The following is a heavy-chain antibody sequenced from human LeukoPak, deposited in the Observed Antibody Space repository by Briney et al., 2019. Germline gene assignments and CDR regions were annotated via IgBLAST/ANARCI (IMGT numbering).Heavy chain of an antibody. V-gene: IGHV4-34*01. CDR1: DGSISSYY. J-gene: IGHJ3*02. CDR3: ARFYVSNAFDI. D-gene: IGHD3-16*01. Sequence: SETLSLTCTVSDGSISSYYWSWIRQSPGKGLEWIGEINHSGSTNYNPSLKSRVTVSVDTSKNQFSLKLSSVTAADTAVYYCARFYVSNAFDIWGQGTMVTVSS. CDR2: INHSGST.